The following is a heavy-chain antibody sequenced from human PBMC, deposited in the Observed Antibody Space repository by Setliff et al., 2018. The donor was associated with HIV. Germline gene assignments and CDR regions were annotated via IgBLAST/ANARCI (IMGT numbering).Heavy chain of an antibody. CDR3: ARHEGANTGYYYLDV. CDR2: VYPGDSDT. CDR1: GYSFSNSW. Sequence: GESLKISCKGFGYSFSNSWLGWVRQMPGKGLEWMGIVYPGDSDTIYSPAFQGQVTISADKSISTAYLRLSSLAVSDTAIYYCARHEGANTGYYYLDVWGKGTTVT. V-gene: IGHV5-51*01. J-gene: IGHJ6*03. D-gene: IGHD1-26*01.